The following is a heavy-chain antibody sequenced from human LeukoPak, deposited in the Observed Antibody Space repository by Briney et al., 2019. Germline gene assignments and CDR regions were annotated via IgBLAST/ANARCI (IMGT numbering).Heavy chain of an antibody. V-gene: IGHV1-46*01. CDR1: GYTFTSYY. CDR3: ARGNHRTDYYYYGMDV. Sequence: RASVKVSCKASGYTFTSYYMHWVRQAPGQGLDWMGIINPSGGSTTYAQKFQGRVTITRDTSTSTVYMDLSSLRSEDTAVYYCARGNHRTDYYYYGMDVWGQGTTVTVSS. CDR2: INPSGGST. J-gene: IGHJ6*02. D-gene: IGHD1-14*01.